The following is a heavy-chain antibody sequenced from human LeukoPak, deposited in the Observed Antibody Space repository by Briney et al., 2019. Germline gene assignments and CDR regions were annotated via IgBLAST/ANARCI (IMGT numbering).Heavy chain of an antibody. D-gene: IGHD3-3*01. Sequence: ASVKVSCKASGGTFSSYAISWVRQAPGQGLEWMGRIIPILGIANYAQKFQGRVTITADKSTSTAYMELSSLRSEDTAVYYCASHYDFWSRAGYYYYMDVWGKGTTVTVSS. CDR2: IIPILGIA. CDR1: GGTFSSYA. J-gene: IGHJ6*03. CDR3: ASHYDFWSRAGYYYYMDV. V-gene: IGHV1-69*04.